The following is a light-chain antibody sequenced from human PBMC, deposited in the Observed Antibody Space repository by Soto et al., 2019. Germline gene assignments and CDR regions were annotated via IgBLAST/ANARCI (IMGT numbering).Light chain of an antibody. CDR1: QSVSSNY. Sequence: EILLTQFPGPLSLSPGERATLSCRASQSVSSNYLAWYQQKPGQAPRLLIYGASSRATGIPDRFSGSGSETDFTLTISRLEPEDFAVYYCQQWGTFGQGTKVDIK. J-gene: IGKJ1*01. CDR3: QQWGT. CDR2: GAS. V-gene: IGKV3-20*01.